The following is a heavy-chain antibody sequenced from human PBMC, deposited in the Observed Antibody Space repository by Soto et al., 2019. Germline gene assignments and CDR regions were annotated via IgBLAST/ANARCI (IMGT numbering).Heavy chain of an antibody. J-gene: IGHJ2*01. D-gene: IGHD6-13*01. CDR1: GGSISSYY. Sequence: SETLSLTCTVSGGSISSYYWSWIRQPPGKGLEWIGYIYYSGSTNYNPSLKSRVTISVDTSKNQFSLKLSSVTAADTAVYYCARGRGVAAAGTDHWCFDLWGRGTLVTVSS. CDR3: ARGRGVAAAGTDHWCFDL. CDR2: IYYSGST. V-gene: IGHV4-59*01.